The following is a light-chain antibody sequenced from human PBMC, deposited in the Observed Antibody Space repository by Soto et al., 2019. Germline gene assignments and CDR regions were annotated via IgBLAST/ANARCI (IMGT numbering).Light chain of an antibody. CDR1: QSVLYSTTNKNY. CDR2: WAS. CDR3: QQYYSPPLT. J-gene: IGKJ4*01. V-gene: IGKV4-1*01. Sequence: DIVMTQSPDSLAVSLGGRATITCKSSQSVLYSTTNKNYLAWYQHKPGQPPKMLIYWASTRQSGVPDRFSGSGSGTDFSLTISSLQAEDVAVYYCQQYYSPPLTFGGGTKVEIK.